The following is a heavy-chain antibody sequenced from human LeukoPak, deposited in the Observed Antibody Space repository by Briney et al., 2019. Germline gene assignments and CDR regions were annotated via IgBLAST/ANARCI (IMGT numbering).Heavy chain of an antibody. V-gene: IGHV3-11*01. D-gene: IGHD1-26*01. CDR2: IGSSGSTI. Sequence: GGSLRLSCAASGVTFSDYYMSWIRQTPGKGLEWVSYIGSSGSTIYYADSVKGRFTISRGNAKNSLYLQMNSLRAEDTAVYYCARDRYVGTTTAGDSDSWGQGTLVTVSS. J-gene: IGHJ4*02. CDR1: GVTFSDYY. CDR3: ARDRYVGTTTAGDSDS.